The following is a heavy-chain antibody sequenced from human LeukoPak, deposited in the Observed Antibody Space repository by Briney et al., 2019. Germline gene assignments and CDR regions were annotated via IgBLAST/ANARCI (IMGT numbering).Heavy chain of an antibody. CDR3: ARAMSGNGPLLLYYYYYMDV. Sequence: SETLSLTCTVSGGSISSYYWSWFRQPAGEGLEWIGRIYTSGSTKYNPSLKSRVTMSVDTSKNQFSLKLSSVTAADTAVYYCARAMSGNGPLLLYYYYYMDVWGKGTTVTVSS. CDR1: GGSISSYY. J-gene: IGHJ6*03. CDR2: IYTSGST. D-gene: IGHD3-10*01. V-gene: IGHV4-4*07.